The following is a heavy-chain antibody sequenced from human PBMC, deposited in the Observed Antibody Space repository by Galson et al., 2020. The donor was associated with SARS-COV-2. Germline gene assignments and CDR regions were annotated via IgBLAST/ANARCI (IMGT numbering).Heavy chain of an antibody. CDR2: IWYDGSNK. D-gene: IGHD4-17*01. V-gene: IGHV3-33*01. Sequence: TGGSLRLSCAASGFSFSDYAMHWVRQAPGKGLEWVALIWYDGSNKKYADSVNGRFTIFRDNSKNTLHLLMDNVRAEDTAGYYCARPRTSVTFNYLLKFGFDMGGQGTMGTGSA. CDR3: ARPRTSVTFNYLLKFGFDM. J-gene: IGHJ3*02. CDR1: GFSFSDYA.